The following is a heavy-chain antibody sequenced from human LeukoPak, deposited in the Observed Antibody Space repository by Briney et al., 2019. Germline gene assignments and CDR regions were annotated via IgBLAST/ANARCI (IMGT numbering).Heavy chain of an antibody. D-gene: IGHD1-1*01. CDR1: AGSISSRNYY. Sequence: PSETLSLTCTVSAGSISSRNYYWGWIRQPPGKGLEWIGSIYYSGSTYYSPSLKSRVTITLDMANNQFSLKLTSVTAADTAVYYCATPQLGETRATVDFWGQGILITVSS. V-gene: IGHV4-39*07. CDR3: ATPQLGETRATVDF. J-gene: IGHJ4*02. CDR2: IYYSGST.